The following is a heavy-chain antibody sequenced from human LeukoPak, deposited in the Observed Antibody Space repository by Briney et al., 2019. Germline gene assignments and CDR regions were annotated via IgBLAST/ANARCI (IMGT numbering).Heavy chain of an antibody. CDR1: GYTFTCYY. D-gene: IGHD3-22*01. CDR3: ATPATDYYDSSE. V-gene: IGHV1-2*02. Sequence: GASVKVTCKASGYTFTCYYMHWVRQAHGQGLEWMGWINPNSGGTNYAQMFQGRFTMTNDTSISTAYMELSRLRSDDTAVYYCATPATDYYDSSEWGQGTLVTVSS. CDR2: INPNSGGT. J-gene: IGHJ4*02.